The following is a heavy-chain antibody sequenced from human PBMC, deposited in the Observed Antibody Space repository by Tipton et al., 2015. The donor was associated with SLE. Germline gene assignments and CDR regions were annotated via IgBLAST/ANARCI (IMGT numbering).Heavy chain of an antibody. CDR2: IYTSGST. V-gene: IGHV4-61*02. Sequence: TLSLTCTVSGGSISSGSYYWSWIRQPAGKGLEWIGRIYTSGSTNYNPSLKSRVTISVDTSKNQFSLKLSSVTAADTAVYYCAREGCSSTSCYGYYYMDVWGKGTTVTVSS. D-gene: IGHD2-2*01. J-gene: IGHJ6*03. CDR1: GGSISSGSYY. CDR3: AREGCSSTSCYGYYYMDV.